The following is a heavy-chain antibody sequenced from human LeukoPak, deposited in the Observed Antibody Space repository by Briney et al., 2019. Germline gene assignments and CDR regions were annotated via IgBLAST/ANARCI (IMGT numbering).Heavy chain of an antibody. CDR2: ISYDGSNK. CDR1: GFTFSSYA. Sequence: GGSLRLSCAASGFTFSSYAMHWVRQAPGKGLEWVAVISYDGSNKYYADSVKGRFTISRDNSKNTLYLQMNSLRAEDTAVYYCAKDWTAAGEFDYWDQGTLVTVSS. V-gene: IGHV3-30*04. J-gene: IGHJ4*02. CDR3: AKDWTAAGEFDY. D-gene: IGHD6-13*01.